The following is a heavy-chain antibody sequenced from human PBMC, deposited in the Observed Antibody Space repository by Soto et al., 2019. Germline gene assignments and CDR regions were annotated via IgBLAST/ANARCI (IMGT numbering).Heavy chain of an antibody. Sequence: VKXSCKASXYTFTSYGXXXXRQAPGQGLEWMGWISAYNGNTSYAQKLQGRVTMTTDTSTSTAYMELRSLRSDDTAVYYCARGFGRRGTSGTIFDYWGQGTLVTVS. V-gene: IGHV1-18*04. D-gene: IGHD1-7*01. CDR2: ISAYNGNT. CDR1: XYTFTSYG. J-gene: IGHJ4*02. CDR3: ARGFGRRGTSGTIFDY.